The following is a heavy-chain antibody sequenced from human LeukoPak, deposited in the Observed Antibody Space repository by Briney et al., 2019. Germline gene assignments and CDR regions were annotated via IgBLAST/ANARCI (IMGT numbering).Heavy chain of an antibody. V-gene: IGHV3-53*01. CDR2: LHRDGSV. CDR3: VRVHGGGY. D-gene: IGHD3-16*01. Sequence: SGGSLRLSCAASGFTVSDNNMIWVRQAPGKGLEWVSTLHRDGSVRYADSVNGRFTISRDDSKNTLSLQMSSLRDEDTAVYYRVRVHGGGYWGQGTLVTVSS. CDR1: GFTVSDNN. J-gene: IGHJ4*02.